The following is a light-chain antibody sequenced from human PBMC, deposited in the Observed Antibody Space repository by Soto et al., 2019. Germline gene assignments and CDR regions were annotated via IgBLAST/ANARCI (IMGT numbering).Light chain of an antibody. CDR3: QQYNYYRWT. Sequence: IQLTQSPSSLSASIGDRVTITCRAGQGISTFLAWYQQTPRKAPKLLIYAASTLQSGVPSRFSGSGSGTEFTLTISSLQPDDLAVYYCQQYNYYRWTFGQGTKVDIK. J-gene: IGKJ1*01. CDR2: AAS. CDR1: QGISTF. V-gene: IGKV1-9*01.